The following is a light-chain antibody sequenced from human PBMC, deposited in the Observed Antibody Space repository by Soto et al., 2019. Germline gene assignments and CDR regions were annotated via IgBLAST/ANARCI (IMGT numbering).Light chain of an antibody. CDR3: SSYAGSSNV. J-gene: IGLJ1*01. CDR1: SSDVGGYNY. Sequence: QSALTQPPSASGSPGQSVAISCTGTSSDVGGYNYVSWYQQHPGKAPKLMIYEVNKRPSGVTDRFSGSKSGNTASLTVSGLQAEDAADYYCSSYAGSSNVFGAGTKLTVL. V-gene: IGLV2-8*01. CDR2: EVN.